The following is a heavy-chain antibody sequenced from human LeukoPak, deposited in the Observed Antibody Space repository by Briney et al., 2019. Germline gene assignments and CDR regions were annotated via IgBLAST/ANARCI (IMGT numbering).Heavy chain of an antibody. J-gene: IGHJ4*02. D-gene: IGHD6-13*01. CDR3: AKFIAAPFYFDY. Sequence: GGSLRLSCAASGFTFSTYWMSWVRQAPGKGLEWVVNIKQDGGEKYYVDSVKGRFTISRDNAKNSLYLQMNSLRAEDTAVYYCAKFIAAPFYFDYWGQGTLVTVSS. V-gene: IGHV3-7*01. CDR2: IKQDGGEK. CDR1: GFTFSTYW.